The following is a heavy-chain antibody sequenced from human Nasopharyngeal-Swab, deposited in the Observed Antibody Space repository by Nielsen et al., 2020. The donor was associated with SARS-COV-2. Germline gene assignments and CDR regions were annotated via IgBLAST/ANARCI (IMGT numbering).Heavy chain of an antibody. CDR3: AKGISGGYYDYFDY. CDR1: GFTFSSYG. D-gene: IGHD1-26*01. Sequence: GESLKISCAASGFTFSSYGMHWVRQAPGKGLEWVAVISYDGSNKYYADSVKGRFTISRDNSKNTLYLQMNSLRAEDTAVYYCAKGISGGYYDYFDYWGQGTLVTVSS. CDR2: ISYDGSNK. V-gene: IGHV3-30*18. J-gene: IGHJ4*02.